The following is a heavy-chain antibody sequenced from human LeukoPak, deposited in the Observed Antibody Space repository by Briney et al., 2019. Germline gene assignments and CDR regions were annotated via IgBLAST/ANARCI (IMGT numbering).Heavy chain of an antibody. D-gene: IGHD3-10*01. CDR2: ISSSSSYI. J-gene: IGHJ4*02. CDR3: ARDVDYYDSGSREIQIHY. CDR1: GFTFSSYS. V-gene: IGHV3-21*01. Sequence: GGSLRLSCAASGFTFSSYSMNWVRQAPGKGLEWVLSISSSSSYIYYADSVKGRFTISRDNAKNSLYLQMNSLRAEDTAVYYCARDVDYYDSGSREIQIHYWGQGTLVTVSS.